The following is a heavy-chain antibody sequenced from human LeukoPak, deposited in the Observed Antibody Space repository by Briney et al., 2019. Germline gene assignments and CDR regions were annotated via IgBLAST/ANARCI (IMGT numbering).Heavy chain of an antibody. CDR2: IKSKTDGETT. CDR1: GFTFSSYG. Sequence: PGGSLRLSCVVSGFTFSSYGMSWVRQAPGKGLEWVGRIKSKTDGETTDYAAPVKGRFTISRDDSKNTLYLQMNSLKTEDTAVYYCTTESTYYDFWSGYSSFDYWGQGTLVTVSS. D-gene: IGHD3-3*01. CDR3: TTESTYYDFWSGYSSFDY. J-gene: IGHJ4*02. V-gene: IGHV3-15*01.